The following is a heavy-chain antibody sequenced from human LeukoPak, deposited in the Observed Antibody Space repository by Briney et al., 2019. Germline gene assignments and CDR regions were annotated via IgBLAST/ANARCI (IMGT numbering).Heavy chain of an antibody. V-gene: IGHV4-59*08. Sequence: PSETLSLTCTVSGGSISSYYWSWIRQPPGKGLEWIGHINNSGSTSYSSSLKSRVTISVHTSKNQFSLKLDSVTVADTAMYYCARHRWLPHDPPRHWGQGTLVTVSS. J-gene: IGHJ4*02. D-gene: IGHD5-18*01. CDR3: ARHRWLPHDPPRH. CDR1: GGSISSYY. CDR2: INNSGST.